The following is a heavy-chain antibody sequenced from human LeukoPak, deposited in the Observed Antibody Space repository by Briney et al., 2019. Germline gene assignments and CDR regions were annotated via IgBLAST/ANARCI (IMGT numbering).Heavy chain of an antibody. D-gene: IGHD5-24*01. CDR3: ASRRDGYNYFDY. CDR2: IYSGDSDT. Sequence: GESLKISCKGSGYXYDNYWIGWVRQMPGKGLEWMGIIYSGDSDTRYSPSFQGQVTISADKSIMIAYLQWSSLKASDTAMYYCASRRDGYNYFDYWGQGTLVTVSS. J-gene: IGHJ4*02. CDR1: GYXYDNYW. V-gene: IGHV5-51*01.